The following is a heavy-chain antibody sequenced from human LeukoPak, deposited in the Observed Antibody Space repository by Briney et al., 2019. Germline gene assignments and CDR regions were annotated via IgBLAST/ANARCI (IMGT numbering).Heavy chain of an antibody. D-gene: IGHD3-22*01. J-gene: IGHJ4*02. CDR2: IYISGST. CDR1: GGSISSYY. Sequence: PSETLSLTCTVSGGSISSYYWSWIRQPAGKGLEWIGRIYISGSTNYNPSLKSRVTMSVDTSKNQFSLNLTSVTAADTAMYYCAREQWAYRSYYASSGYHDYWGQGTLVTVSS. CDR3: AREQWAYRSYYASSGYHDY. V-gene: IGHV4-4*07.